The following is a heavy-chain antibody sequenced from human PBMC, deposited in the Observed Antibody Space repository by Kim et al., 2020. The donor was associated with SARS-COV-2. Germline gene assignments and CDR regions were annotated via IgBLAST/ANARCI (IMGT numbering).Heavy chain of an antibody. CDR3: ARGRTLNCSSTSCYTTAFDY. CDR1: GGSISSSSYY. CDR2: IYYSGST. V-gene: IGHV4-39*01. Sequence: SETLSLTCTVSGGSISSSSYYWGWIRQPPGKGLEWIGRIYYSGSTYYNPSLKSRVTISVDTSKNQFSLKLSSVTAADTAVYYCARGRTLNCSSTSCYTTAFDYWGQGTLVTVSS. D-gene: IGHD2-2*02. J-gene: IGHJ4*02.